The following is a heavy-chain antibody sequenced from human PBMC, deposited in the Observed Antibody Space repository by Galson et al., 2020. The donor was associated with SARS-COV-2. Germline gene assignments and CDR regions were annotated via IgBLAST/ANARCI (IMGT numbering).Heavy chain of an antibody. CDR1: GYSISSDFY. V-gene: IGHV4-38-2*01. J-gene: IGHJ2*01. D-gene: IGHD3-22*01. CDR2: IYHSRST. Sequence: SETLSLTCAVSGYSISSDFYWGWIRQPPGKGLEWIGNIYHSRSTYYNPSLKSRVTISIDKSKNQFSLKLSSVTAADTAVYYCARPSSSGYYSVWYFDLWGRGTLVTVSS. CDR3: ARPSSSGYYSVWYFDL.